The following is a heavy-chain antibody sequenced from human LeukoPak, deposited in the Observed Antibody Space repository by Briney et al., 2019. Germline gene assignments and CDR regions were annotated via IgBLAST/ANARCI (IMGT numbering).Heavy chain of an antibody. V-gene: IGHV4-34*01. CDR1: GGSFSGYY. CDR2: INHSGST. Sequence: SETLSLTCAVYGGSFSGYYWSWIRQPPGKGLEWIGEINHSGSTNYNPSLKSRVTISVDTSKNQFSLELSSVTAADTAVYYCARGRKWLVYFDYWGQGTLVTVSS. CDR3: ARGRKWLVYFDY. D-gene: IGHD6-19*01. J-gene: IGHJ4*02.